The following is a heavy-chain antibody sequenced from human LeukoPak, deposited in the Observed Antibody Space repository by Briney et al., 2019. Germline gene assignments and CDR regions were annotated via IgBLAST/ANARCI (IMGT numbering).Heavy chain of an antibody. Sequence: SQTLTLTCAISGDSVSRTNAAWNWIRQSPSRGLEWLGRTYYRTKWYSDSAVSVKSRIIINPDTSKNQFSLQLNSVTPEDTAVYYCTRGGLGLTVALFSQWGQRTPVTV. D-gene: IGHD6-19*01. V-gene: IGHV6-1*01. CDR3: TRGGLGLTVALFSQ. J-gene: IGHJ4*02. CDR1: GDSVSRTNAA. CDR2: TYYRTKWYS.